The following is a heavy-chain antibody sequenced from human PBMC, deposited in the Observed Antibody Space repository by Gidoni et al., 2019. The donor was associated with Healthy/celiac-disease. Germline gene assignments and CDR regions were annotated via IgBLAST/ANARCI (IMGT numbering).Heavy chain of an antibody. CDR1: GLPFSSYA. CDR2: ISGSGGST. V-gene: IGHV3-23*01. CDR3: AKDEHRYSSYLGTEFDY. D-gene: IGHD6-19*01. J-gene: IGHJ4*02. Sequence: EVQLLESGGGLVQPGGSLRLSCAASGLPFSSYAMSWVRQAPGKGLEWVSAISGSGGSTYYADSVKGRFTISRDNSKNTLYLQMNSLRAEDTAVYYCAKDEHRYSSYLGTEFDYWGQGTLVTVSS.